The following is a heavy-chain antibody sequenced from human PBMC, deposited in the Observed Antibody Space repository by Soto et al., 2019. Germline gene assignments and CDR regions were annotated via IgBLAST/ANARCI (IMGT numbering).Heavy chain of an antibody. J-gene: IGHJ6*02. Sequence: PSQTLSLTCVISGDSVSSNSAAWNWIRQSPSRGLEWLGRTYYRSKWYNDYAVSVKSRITINPDTSKNQFSLQLNSVTPEDTAVYYCARDRVEWSSSWSRAHYYYYYGMDVWGQGTTVTVSS. CDR2: TYYRSKWYN. D-gene: IGHD6-13*01. CDR3: ARDRVEWSSSWSRAHYYYYYGMDV. CDR1: GDSVSSNSAA. V-gene: IGHV6-1*01.